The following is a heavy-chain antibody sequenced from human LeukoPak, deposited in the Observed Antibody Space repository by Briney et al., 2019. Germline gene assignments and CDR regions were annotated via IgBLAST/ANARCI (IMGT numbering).Heavy chain of an antibody. J-gene: IGHJ6*02. Sequence: SETLSLTCAVYGGSFSGYYWSWIRQPPGKGLEWIGEINHSGSTNYTPSLKSRVTISVDTSKNQFSLKVSSLTAADTAVYYCARAPSHYGVDVWGQGTTVTVSS. V-gene: IGHV4-34*01. CDR2: INHSGST. CDR1: GGSFSGYY. CDR3: ARAPSHYGVDV.